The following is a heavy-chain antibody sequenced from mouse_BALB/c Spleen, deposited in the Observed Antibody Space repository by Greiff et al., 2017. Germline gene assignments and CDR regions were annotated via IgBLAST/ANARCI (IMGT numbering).Heavy chain of an antibody. Sequence: QVQLQQSGAELVKPGTSVKLSCKASGYNFTSYWINWVMLRPGQGLEWIGDIYPGSGSTNYNEKFKSKATLTVDTSSSTAYMQLSSLASEDSALYYCARSVMDYWGQGTSVTVSS. CDR1: GYNFTSYW. CDR3: ARSVMDY. CDR2: IYPGSGST. V-gene: IGHV1-55*01. J-gene: IGHJ4*01.